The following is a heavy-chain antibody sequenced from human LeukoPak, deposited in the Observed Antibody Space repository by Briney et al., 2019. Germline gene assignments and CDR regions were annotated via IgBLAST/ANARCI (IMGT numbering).Heavy chain of an antibody. CDR2: IKQDGSEK. CDR3: AREVYCSSTSCYTGYFQH. J-gene: IGHJ1*01. V-gene: IGHV3-7*01. Sequence: GGSLRLSCAASGFTFSSYWMSWVRQAPGKGLEWVANIKQDGSEKYYVDSVKGRFTISRDNAKNSLYLQMNSLRAEDTAVYYCAREVYCSSTSCYTGYFQHWGQGTLVTVAS. D-gene: IGHD2-2*02. CDR1: GFTFSSYW.